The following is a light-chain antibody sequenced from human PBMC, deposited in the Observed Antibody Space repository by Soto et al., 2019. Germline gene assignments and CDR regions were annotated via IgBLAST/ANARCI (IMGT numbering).Light chain of an antibody. CDR1: SGDVGAYNF. Sequence: QSALTQPASVSGSPGQSITISCTGSSGDVGAYNFVSWFQQHPGKAPKIILYDVTSRPSGVSNRFSGSKSGNTASLTISRLQAEDEADYYCSSFTTSSTLLFGGGTKQTVL. CDR2: DVT. J-gene: IGLJ2*01. V-gene: IGLV2-14*01. CDR3: SSFTTSSTLL.